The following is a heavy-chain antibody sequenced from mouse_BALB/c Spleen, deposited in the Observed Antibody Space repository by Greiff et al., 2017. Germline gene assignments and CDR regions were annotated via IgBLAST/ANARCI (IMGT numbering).Heavy chain of an antibody. CDR3: ARNWEYYFDY. Sequence: QVQLQQSGAELVRPGVSVKISCKGSGYTFTDYAMHWVKQSHAKSLEWIGVISTYYGDASYNQKFKGKATMTVDKSSSTAYMELASLTSEDSAIYYCARNWEYYFDYWGQGTTLTVSS. D-gene: IGHD4-1*01. CDR1: GYTFTDYA. J-gene: IGHJ2*01. V-gene: IGHV1S137*01. CDR2: ISTYYGDA.